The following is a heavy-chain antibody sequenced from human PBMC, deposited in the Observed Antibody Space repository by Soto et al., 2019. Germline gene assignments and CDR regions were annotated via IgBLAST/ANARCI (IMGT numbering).Heavy chain of an antibody. J-gene: IGHJ5*02. D-gene: IGHD2-2*01. Sequence: GGSLRLSCAASGFTFSSYWMHWVRQAPGKGLVWVSRINSDGSSTSYADSVKGRFTISRDNAKNTLYLQMNSLRAEDTAVYYCAREEVDYWMGYCSSTSCLNWFDPWGQGTLVTVSS. CDR1: GFTFSSYW. CDR3: AREEVDYWMGYCSSTSCLNWFDP. V-gene: IGHV3-74*01. CDR2: INSDGSST.